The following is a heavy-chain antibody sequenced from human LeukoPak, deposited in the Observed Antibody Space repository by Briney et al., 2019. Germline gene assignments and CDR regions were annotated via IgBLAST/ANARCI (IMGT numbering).Heavy chain of an antibody. D-gene: IGHD4-17*01. CDR2: INHSGST. CDR3: ARASTTVWAFDI. V-gene: IGHV4-34*01. Sequence: PSETLSLTCAVYGGSFSGYYWSWIRQPPGKGLEWIGEINHSGSTNYNPSLKSRVTISVDTSKNQFSLKLSSVTAADTAVYYCARASTTVWAFDIWGQGTMVTVSS. CDR1: GGSFSGYY. J-gene: IGHJ3*02.